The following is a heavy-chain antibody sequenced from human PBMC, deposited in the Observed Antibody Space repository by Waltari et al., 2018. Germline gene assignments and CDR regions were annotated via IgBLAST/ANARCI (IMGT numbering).Heavy chain of an antibody. V-gene: IGHV3-23*01. D-gene: IGHD3-3*02. J-gene: IGHJ4*02. CDR1: GFSFIDHA. CDR2: MTGSGDST. CDR3: AKDWRRSLEYLDWLLFALDD. Sequence: EVQLLESGGGLVQPGGSLSLSCAASGFSFIDHAMRCVRRGPGKGLEWVSAMTGSGDSTYYAESLKGRFTVSRDKSKNTLYLQMNSLTAEDTAVYYCAKDWRRSLEYLDWLLFALDDWGQGTLVTVSS.